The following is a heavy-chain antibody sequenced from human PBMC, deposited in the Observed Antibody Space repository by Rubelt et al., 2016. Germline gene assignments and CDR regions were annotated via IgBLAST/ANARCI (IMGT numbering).Heavy chain of an antibody. CDR3: ASRGDGTYCGGDCFG. J-gene: IGHJ4*02. Sequence: GGVVQPGGSLRLSCAASGFTFSSYGMHWVRQAPGKGLEWVAFIRYDGSNKYYADSVKGRFTISRDNSKNTLYLQMNSLRAEDTAVYYCASRGDGTYCGGDCFGWGQGTLVTVSS. V-gene: IGHV3-30*02. CDR2: IRYDGSNK. D-gene: IGHD2-21*02. CDR1: GFTFSSYG.